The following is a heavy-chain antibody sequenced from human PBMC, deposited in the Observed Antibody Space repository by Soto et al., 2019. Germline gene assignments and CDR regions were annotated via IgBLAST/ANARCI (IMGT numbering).Heavy chain of an antibody. CDR2: IDSDGSIT. CDR3: ATLGLQQAF. J-gene: IGHJ4*02. Sequence: VGSLRLSCAASGFTFNTWMHWVRQAPGEGLVWVSSIDSDGSITSYADSVKGRFTISRDNAKNTLYLQMDSLRAEDTAVYYCATLGLQQAFWGQGTLVTVSS. D-gene: IGHD2-21*02. V-gene: IGHV3-74*01. CDR1: GFTFNTW.